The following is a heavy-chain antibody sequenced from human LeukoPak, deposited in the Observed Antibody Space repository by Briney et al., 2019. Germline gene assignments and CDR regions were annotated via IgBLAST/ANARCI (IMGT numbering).Heavy chain of an antibody. CDR2: INHSGSN. V-gene: IGHV4-34*01. CDR1: GGSFCGYY. CDR3: ARALSIAARRYYGMDV. J-gene: IGHJ6*02. D-gene: IGHD6-6*01. Sequence: SETLSLTCAVYGGSFCGYYWSWIRQPPGKGLEWIGEINHSGSNNYNPSLKSRVTISVDTSKNQFSLKLSSVTAADTAVYYCARALSIAARRYYGMDVWGQGTTVTVSS.